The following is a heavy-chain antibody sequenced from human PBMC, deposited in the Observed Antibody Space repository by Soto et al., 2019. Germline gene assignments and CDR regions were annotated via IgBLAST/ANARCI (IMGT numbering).Heavy chain of an antibody. Sequence: EVRLLESGGGLVQPGGSLRLSCAASGFTFSNYAMTWVRQAPGKGLEWVSGLNGSGGSTSSADSVKGRFAISRDNSKHTLYLQMNSLIDGDTAVYYCARGFSAGKGSPPDYWCQGTLVTVSS. CDR1: GFTFSNYA. CDR3: ARGFSAGKGSPPDY. V-gene: IGHV3-23*01. CDR2: LNGSGGST. D-gene: IGHD3-10*01. J-gene: IGHJ4*02.